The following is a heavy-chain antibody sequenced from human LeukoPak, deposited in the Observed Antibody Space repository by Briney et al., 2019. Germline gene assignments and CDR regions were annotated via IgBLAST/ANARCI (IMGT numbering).Heavy chain of an antibody. CDR2: ISYDGSNK. CDR3: AKRDF. Sequence: GGSLRLSCAASGFTFSSYAMHWVRQAPGKGLEWVAVISYDGSNKYYADSVKGRFTISRDNSKNTVSLQMNSLRGEDTAVYYCAKRDFWGQGTLVTVSS. V-gene: IGHV3-30*04. CDR1: GFTFSSYA. J-gene: IGHJ4*02.